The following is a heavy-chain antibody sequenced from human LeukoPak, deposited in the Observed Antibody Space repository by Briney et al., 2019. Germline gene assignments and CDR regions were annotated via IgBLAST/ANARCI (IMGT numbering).Heavy chain of an antibody. CDR2: IYTSGST. J-gene: IGHJ5*02. Sequence: SETLSLTCTVSGGSISSYYWSWLRQPAGKGLEWIGRIYTSGSTNYNPSLKSRVTMSVDTSKNQFSLKLSSVTAADTAVYYCARDRYYYDSSGYNWFDPWGQGTLVTVSS. CDR1: GGSISSYY. CDR3: ARDRYYYDSSGYNWFDP. V-gene: IGHV4-4*07. D-gene: IGHD3-22*01.